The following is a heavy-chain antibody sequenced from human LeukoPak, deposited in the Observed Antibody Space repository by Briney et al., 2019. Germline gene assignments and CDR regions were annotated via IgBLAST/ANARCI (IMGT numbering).Heavy chain of an antibody. CDR2: IYSGGST. CDR3: ARDLGSGPIDY. CDR1: GFTVSSNY. J-gene: IGHJ4*02. Sequence: GGSLRLSCAASGFTVSSNYMSWVRQAPGEGLEWVSVIYSGGSTYYADSVKGRFTISRDNSKNTLYLQMNSLRAEDTAVYYCARDLGSGPIDYWGQGTLVTVSS. V-gene: IGHV3-66*01. D-gene: IGHD3-3*01.